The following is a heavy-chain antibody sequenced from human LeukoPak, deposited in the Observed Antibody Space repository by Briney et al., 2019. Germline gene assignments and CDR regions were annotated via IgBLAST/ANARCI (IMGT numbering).Heavy chain of an antibody. V-gene: IGHV3-23*01. J-gene: IGHJ4*02. D-gene: IGHD6-13*01. Sequence: GGSLRLSCAASGFTFSSYAMSWVRQAPGKGLEWVSAISGSGGSTYYADSVKGQFTISRDNSKNTLYLQMNSLRAEDTAVYYCAKDRSIRGYSSSNDYWGQGTLVTVSS. CDR3: AKDRSIRGYSSSNDY. CDR2: ISGSGGST. CDR1: GFTFSSYA.